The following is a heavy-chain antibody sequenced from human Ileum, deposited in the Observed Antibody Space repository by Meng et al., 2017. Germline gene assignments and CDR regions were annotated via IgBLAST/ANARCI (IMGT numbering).Heavy chain of an antibody. CDR1: GFTFSSYW. V-gene: IGHV3-74*01. CDR2: INGDGSSS. CDR3: ARDKVMDVSYDSSGYYSGLDY. Sequence: EVQLVESGGGLVQPGGSLRLSCAASGFTFSSYWMHWVRQAPGKGLVWVSRINGDGSSSSHADSVKGRFTISRDNAKNTLYLQMNSLRAEDTAVYYCARDKVMDVSYDSSGYYSGLDYWGQGTLVTVSS. J-gene: IGHJ4*02. D-gene: IGHD3-22*01.